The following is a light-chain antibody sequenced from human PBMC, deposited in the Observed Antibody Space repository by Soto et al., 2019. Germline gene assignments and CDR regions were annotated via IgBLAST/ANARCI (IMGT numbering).Light chain of an antibody. V-gene: IGKV3-20*01. CDR3: QQYGSSSWT. Sequence: EIVLTQSPATLSLSPGERATLSCRASQSISSSYLAWYQQRPGQAPRLLIYGASSRATGIPDRFSGSGSGTEFTLTISRLEPEDFAVYYCQQYGSSSWTFGQGTKVDI. CDR2: GAS. J-gene: IGKJ1*01. CDR1: QSISSSY.